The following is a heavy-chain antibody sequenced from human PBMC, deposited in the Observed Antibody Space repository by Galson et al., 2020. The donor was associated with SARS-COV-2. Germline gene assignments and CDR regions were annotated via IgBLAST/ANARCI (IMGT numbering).Heavy chain of an antibody. CDR1: GFTLDDYA. CDR3: APTPDYYDSSGLDY. D-gene: IGHD3-22*01. V-gene: IGHV3-9*01. Sequence: GGSLRLSCAASGFTLDDYAMHWVRQAPGKGLEWVSGISWNSGSIGYADSVKGRFTISRDNAKNSLYLQMNSLRAEDTALYYCAPTPDYYDSSGLDYWGQGTLVTVSS. CDR2: ISWNSGSI. J-gene: IGHJ4*02.